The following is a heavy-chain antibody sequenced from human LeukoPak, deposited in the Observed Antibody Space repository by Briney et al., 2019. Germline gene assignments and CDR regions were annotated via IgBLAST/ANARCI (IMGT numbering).Heavy chain of an antibody. Sequence: ASVKVSCKVSGYTLTELSMHWVRQAPGKGLEWMGGFDPEDGETIYAQKFQGRVTMTEDTSTDTAYMELSSLRSEDTVVYYCATDRGYYYGSGSGAFDIWGQGTMVTVSS. V-gene: IGHV1-24*01. CDR1: GYTLTELS. D-gene: IGHD3-10*01. CDR2: FDPEDGET. CDR3: ATDRGYYYGSGSGAFDI. J-gene: IGHJ3*02.